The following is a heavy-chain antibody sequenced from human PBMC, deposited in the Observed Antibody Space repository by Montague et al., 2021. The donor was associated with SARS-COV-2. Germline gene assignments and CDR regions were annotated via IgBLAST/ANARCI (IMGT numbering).Heavy chain of an antibody. CDR2: ISSSGGTI. V-gene: IGHV3-11*01. CDR3: ARVKQQLVVYYYYYMDV. Sequence: SLSLSFAASGFPFSDYYMSWIRQAPVKGLEWVSYISSSGGTIYYADSVKGRFTISRDNAKNSLYLQTNSLRAEDTAVYYCARVKQQLVVYYYYYMDVWGKGTTVTVSS. J-gene: IGHJ6*03. D-gene: IGHD6-13*01. CDR1: GFPFSDYY.